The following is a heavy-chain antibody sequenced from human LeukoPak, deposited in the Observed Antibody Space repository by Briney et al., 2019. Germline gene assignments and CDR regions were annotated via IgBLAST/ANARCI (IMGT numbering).Heavy chain of an antibody. J-gene: IGHJ4*02. CDR2: INTNTGNP. V-gene: IGHV7-4-1*02. Sequence: GASVKVSCKASGYTFTSYYMHWVRQAPGQGLEWMGWINTNTGNPTYAQGFTGRFVFSLDTSASTAYLQISSLKAEDTAVYYCARFIAVAGSDYWGQGTLVTVSS. CDR3: ARFIAVAGSDY. CDR1: GYTFTSYY. D-gene: IGHD6-19*01.